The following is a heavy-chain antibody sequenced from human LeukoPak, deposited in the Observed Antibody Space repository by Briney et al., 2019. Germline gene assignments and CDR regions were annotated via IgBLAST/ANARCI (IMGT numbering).Heavy chain of an antibody. D-gene: IGHD6-19*01. J-gene: IGHJ4*02. Sequence: PGGSLRLSCVGSGFIFNSHTMHWVRRAPGKGLEWVAFIRYDGSNKYYADSVKGRFTISRDNSKNTLYLQMNSLRAEDTAVYYCAKDLEQSATGFDYWGQGTLVTVSS. CDR2: IRYDGSNK. V-gene: IGHV3-30*02. CDR3: AKDLEQSATGFDY. CDR1: GFIFNSHT.